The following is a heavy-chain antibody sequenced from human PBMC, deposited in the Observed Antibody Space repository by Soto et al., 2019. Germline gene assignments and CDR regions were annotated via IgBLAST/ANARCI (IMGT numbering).Heavy chain of an antibody. CDR1: GGTFSSYA. V-gene: IGHV1-69*06. CDR2: IIPIFGTA. D-gene: IGHD6-13*01. Sequence: SVKVSCKASGGTFSSYAISWVRQAPGQGLEWMGGIIPIFGTANYAQKFQGRVTITADKSTSTAYMELSSLRSEDTAVYYCACKGDSSSWYLDYYYYYGMDVWGQGTTVTVSS. J-gene: IGHJ6*02. CDR3: ACKGDSSSWYLDYYYYYGMDV.